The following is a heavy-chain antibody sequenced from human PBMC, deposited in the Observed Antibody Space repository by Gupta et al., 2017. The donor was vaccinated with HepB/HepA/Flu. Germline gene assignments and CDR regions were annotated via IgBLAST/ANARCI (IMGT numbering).Heavy chain of an antibody. CDR1: GFSLSTSGVG. CDR2: IYWADDT. Sequence: QITLKESGLTLVKPTQTLTLTCTFSGFSLSTSGVGVGWIRQPPGKALEWLALIYWADDTRYSPSLKTRLTITKDTSKNQVVLTMINMDPVDTATYYCAHKTLEVAFNYWGQGTLVSVSS. CDR3: AHKTLEVAFNY. D-gene: IGHD2-21*01. J-gene: IGHJ4*02. V-gene: IGHV2-5*02.